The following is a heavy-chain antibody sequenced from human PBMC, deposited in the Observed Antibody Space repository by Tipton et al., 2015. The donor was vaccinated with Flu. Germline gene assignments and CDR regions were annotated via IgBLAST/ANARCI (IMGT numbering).Heavy chain of an antibody. CDR1: SGSISSYN. D-gene: IGHD6-19*01. Sequence: LRLSCSVTSGSISSYNWSWIRQPAGKGLEWIGRVYIGGRTNYNPSLKSRVTMSVDLFKNQISLRLSSVTAADTAVYYCARERRGGWPFYDAFDFWGQGTMVTVSS. CDR2: VYIGGRT. CDR3: ARERRGGWPFYDAFDF. J-gene: IGHJ3*01. V-gene: IGHV4-4*07.